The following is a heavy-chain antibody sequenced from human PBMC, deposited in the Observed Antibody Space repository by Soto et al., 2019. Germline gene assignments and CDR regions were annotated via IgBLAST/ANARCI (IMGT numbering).Heavy chain of an antibody. CDR3: RVTTPYYYGMDV. D-gene: IGHD1-1*01. CDR2: IYYSGST. V-gene: IGHV4-39*01. Sequence: PSETLSLTCTVSGGSISSSSYYWGWIRQPPGKGLEWIGSIYYSGSTYYNPSLKSRVTISVDTSKNQFSLKLGSVTAADTAVYYCRVTTPYYYGMDVWGQGTTVTVSS. CDR1: GGSISSSSYY. J-gene: IGHJ6*02.